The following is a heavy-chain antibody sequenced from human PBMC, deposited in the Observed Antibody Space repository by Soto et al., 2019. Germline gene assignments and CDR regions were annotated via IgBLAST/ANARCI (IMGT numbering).Heavy chain of an antibody. D-gene: IGHD2-15*01. CDR3: ARAGYCSGGSRYSSRRPGAFDI. CDR1: GGSISSGGYS. J-gene: IGHJ3*02. CDR2: IYHSGST. Sequence: SETLSLTCAVSGGSISSGGYSWSWIRQPPGKGLEWIGYIYHSGSTYYNPSLKSRVTISVDRSKNQFSLKLSSVTAADTAVYYCARAGYCSGGSRYSSRRPGAFDIWGQGTMVTVSS. V-gene: IGHV4-30-2*01.